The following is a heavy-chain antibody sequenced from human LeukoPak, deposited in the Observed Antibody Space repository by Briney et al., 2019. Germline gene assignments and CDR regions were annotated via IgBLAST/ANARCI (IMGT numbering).Heavy chain of an antibody. CDR1: GFIFSKYT. D-gene: IGHD1-26*01. J-gene: IGHJ4*02. CDR2: ISGSGGST. CDR3: AKDSGSYYTYYFDY. V-gene: IGHV3-23*01. Sequence: PGGSLRLSCAASGFIFSKYTMSWVRQAPGKGLEWVSAISGSGGSTYYADSVKGRFTISRDNSKNTLYLQMNSLRAEDTAVYYCAKDSGSYYTYYFDYWGQGTLVTVSS.